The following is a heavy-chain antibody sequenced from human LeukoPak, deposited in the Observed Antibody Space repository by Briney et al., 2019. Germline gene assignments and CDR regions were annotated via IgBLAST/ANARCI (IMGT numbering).Heavy chain of an antibody. Sequence: GGSLRLSCAASGFSFSDYDMNWVRQAPGKGLEWVSSISAGESSIQYADSVKGRFTISRDNAQNSLSLQMNSLRADDTAVYYCARDSYSSFPEWFDPWGQRTLVTVSS. V-gene: IGHV3-21*01. CDR2: ISAGESSI. D-gene: IGHD6-6*01. CDR1: GFSFSDYD. J-gene: IGHJ5*02. CDR3: ARDSYSSFPEWFDP.